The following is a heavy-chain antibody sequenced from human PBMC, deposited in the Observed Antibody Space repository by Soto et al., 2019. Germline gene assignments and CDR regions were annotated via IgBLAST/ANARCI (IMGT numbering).Heavy chain of an antibody. Sequence: QVQLVQSGASVKKPGSSVKVSCKASGDTIRHYGVSWVRQVPGQGLEWRGVTPAILGTRDYAQTFQGRMTTTSNESTTTAYMELNSLTSGVTAVDYSAEVYSSDTGHHWGQGTQVTVSS. CDR2: TPAILGTR. J-gene: IGHJ5*02. CDR3: AEVYSSDTGHH. CDR1: GDTIRHYG. V-gene: IGHV1-69*01. D-gene: IGHD6-19*01.